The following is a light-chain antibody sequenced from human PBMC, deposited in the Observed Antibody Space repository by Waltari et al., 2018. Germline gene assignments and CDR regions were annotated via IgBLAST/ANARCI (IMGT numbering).Light chain of an antibody. Sequence: SYELTQSPSVSVSPGQTVTISCSGDQLADKYVSWYQVKPGKSPVQVIYRARMRPSGLPERCSGSNSGSVGTLTISGTQSMDEADYYCQAWDSSSYVVFGGGTNVTVL. CDR1: QLADKY. CDR2: RAR. V-gene: IGLV3-1*01. J-gene: IGLJ2*01. CDR3: QAWDSSSYVV.